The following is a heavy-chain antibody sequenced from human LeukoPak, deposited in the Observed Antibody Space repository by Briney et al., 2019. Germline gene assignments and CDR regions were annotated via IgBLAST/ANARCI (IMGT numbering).Heavy chain of an antibody. CDR2: NSAYNGNT. CDR3: ARDFGYSSGWYGLH. J-gene: IGHJ4*02. CDR1: VYTFTSYC. V-gene: IGHV1-18*01. D-gene: IGHD6-19*01. Sequence: GASVKVSCKASVYTFTSYCISWVRQAPGQGLEWMGWNSAYNGNTNYAQKLQGRVTMTTDTSTSTAYMELRSLRSDDTAVYYCARDFGYSSGWYGLHWGQGTLVTVSS.